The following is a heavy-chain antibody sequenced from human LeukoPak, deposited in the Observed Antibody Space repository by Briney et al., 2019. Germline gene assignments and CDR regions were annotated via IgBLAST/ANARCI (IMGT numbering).Heavy chain of an antibody. D-gene: IGHD3-3*01. Sequence: RASVKVSCKASGYTFTGYYMHWVRQAPGQGLEWMGWINTNTGNPTYAQGFTGRFVFSLDTSVSTAYLQISSLKAEDTAVYYCARAHDFWSGYSGFDYWGQGTLVTVSS. J-gene: IGHJ4*02. CDR3: ARAHDFWSGYSGFDY. CDR1: GYTFTGYY. V-gene: IGHV7-4-1*02. CDR2: INTNTGNP.